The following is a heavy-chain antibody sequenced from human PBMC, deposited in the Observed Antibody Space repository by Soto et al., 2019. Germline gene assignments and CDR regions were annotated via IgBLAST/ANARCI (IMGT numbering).Heavy chain of an antibody. J-gene: IGHJ6*02. Sequence: GGSLRLSCAASGFTFSSYAMSWVRQAPVKGLEWVSAISGSGGSTYYADSVKGRFTISRDNSKNTLYLQMNSLRAEDTAVYYCASAAREYYYYGMDVWGQGTTVTVSS. CDR2: ISGSGGST. CDR1: GFTFSSYA. V-gene: IGHV3-23*01. CDR3: ASAAREYYYYGMDV.